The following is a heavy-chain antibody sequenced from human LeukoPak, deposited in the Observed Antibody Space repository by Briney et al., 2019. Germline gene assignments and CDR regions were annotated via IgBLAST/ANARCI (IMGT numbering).Heavy chain of an antibody. CDR2: INPNSGGT. CDR1: GYTFTGYY. V-gene: IGHV1-2*02. J-gene: IGHJ6*03. Sequence: GASVKVSCKASGYTFTGYYMHWVRQAPGQGLEWMGWINPNSGGTNYAQKFQGRVTMTRDTSISTAYMELSRLRSDDTAVYYCASGYYYGSGAYYYYMDVWGKGTTVTISS. D-gene: IGHD3-10*01. CDR3: ASGYYYGSGAYYYYMDV.